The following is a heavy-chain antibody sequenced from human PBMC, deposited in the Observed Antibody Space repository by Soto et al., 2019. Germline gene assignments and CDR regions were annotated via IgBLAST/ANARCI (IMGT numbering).Heavy chain of an antibody. Sequence: SVKVSCKASGGTFSSYAISWVRQAPGQGLEWMGGIIPIFGTANYAQKFQGRVTITADESTSTAYMELSSLRSEDTAVYYCAMDIIDYPGPSYFDYWGQGTLVTVSS. CDR3: AMDIIDYPGPSYFDY. CDR2: IIPIFGTA. CDR1: GGTFSSYA. J-gene: IGHJ4*02. D-gene: IGHD4-17*01. V-gene: IGHV1-69*13.